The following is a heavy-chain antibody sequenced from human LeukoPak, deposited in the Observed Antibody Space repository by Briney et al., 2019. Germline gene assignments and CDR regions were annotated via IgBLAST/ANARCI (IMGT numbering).Heavy chain of an antibody. Sequence: GGSLRLSCAASGFTFSSYSMNWVRQAPGKGLEWVSSISSSSSYIYYADSVKGRFTISRDNAKNSLYLQMNSLRAEDTAVYYCARGLRSSGWYVGYWGQGTLVTVSS. V-gene: IGHV3-21*01. CDR1: GFTFSSYS. J-gene: IGHJ4*02. CDR3: ARGLRSSGWYVGY. CDR2: ISSSSSYI. D-gene: IGHD6-19*01.